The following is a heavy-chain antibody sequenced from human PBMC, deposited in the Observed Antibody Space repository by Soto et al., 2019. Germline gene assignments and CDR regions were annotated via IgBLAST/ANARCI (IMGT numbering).Heavy chain of an antibody. CDR1: GYTFTENQ. CDR3: ARRHLLYYIWWCFDP. V-gene: IGHV1-2*02. Sequence: ASVKASCKASGYTFTENQIHWLRRAPGQRLQWLGRIDPKSGDTTFAPTFQGRVTMTRDTSTNTAYLELTRLTSDDTAIYYCARRHLLYYIWWCFDPWGLGTLVTVSS. D-gene: IGHD2-21*01. J-gene: IGHJ5*02. CDR2: IDPKSGDT.